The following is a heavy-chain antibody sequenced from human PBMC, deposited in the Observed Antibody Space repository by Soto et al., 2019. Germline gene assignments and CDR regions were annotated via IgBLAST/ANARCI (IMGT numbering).Heavy chain of an antibody. CDR1: GFTFSNAW. J-gene: IGHJ6*03. CDR3: TTTLNHASYYYYYMDV. Sequence: EVQLVESGGGLVKPGGSLRLSSAASGFTFSNAWMSWVRQAPGKGLEWVGRIKSKTDGGTTDYAAPVKGRFTISRDDSKNTLYLQMNSLKTEDTAVYYCTTTLNHASYYYYYMDVWGKGTTVTVSS. D-gene: IGHD2-8*01. V-gene: IGHV3-15*01. CDR2: IKSKTDGGTT.